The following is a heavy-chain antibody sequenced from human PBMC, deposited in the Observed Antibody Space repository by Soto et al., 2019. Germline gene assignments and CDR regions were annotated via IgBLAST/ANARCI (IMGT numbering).Heavy chain of an antibody. CDR1: GGAISSYY. D-gene: IGHD6-19*01. J-gene: IGHJ4*02. Sequence: ASETLSLTCTVSGGAISSYYWSWIRQPPGKGLEWIGYIYYSGSTNYNPSLKSRVTISVDTSKNPFSLKLSSVTAADTAVYYCARQGYSSGWDYFDYWGQGTLVTVS. CDR2: IYYSGST. V-gene: IGHV4-59*08. CDR3: ARQGYSSGWDYFDY.